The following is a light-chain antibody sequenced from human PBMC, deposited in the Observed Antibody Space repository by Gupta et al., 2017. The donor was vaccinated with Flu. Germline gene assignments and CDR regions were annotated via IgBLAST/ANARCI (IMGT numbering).Light chain of an antibody. Sequence: DIQMTQFPSSLSANVGDRVTITCRASQSVSNYLNWYQQRPGKAPKLLISETSNLQSGVPSRFRGAESGTDFTRPSISMKPDDFVTDVCEPSYIFGHGTTVANK. V-gene: IGKV1-39*01. CDR3: EPSYI. CDR2: ETS. J-gene: IGKJ3*01. CDR1: QSVSNY.